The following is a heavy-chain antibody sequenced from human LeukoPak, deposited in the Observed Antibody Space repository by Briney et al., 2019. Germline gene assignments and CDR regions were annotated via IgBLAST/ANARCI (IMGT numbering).Heavy chain of an antibody. CDR1: GLTFSDYG. D-gene: IGHD6-13*01. CDR3: AKGGRSSWHNDY. CDR2: IPYDGSNT. J-gene: IGHJ4*02. Sequence: GGSLRLSCVASGLTFSDYGMHWVRQAPDKGLEWVALIPYDGSNTYYADSVKGQFSISRDNSKNTLYLRMNSLRTDDTAVYYCAKGGRSSWHNDYWGQGTLVTVSS. V-gene: IGHV3-30*18.